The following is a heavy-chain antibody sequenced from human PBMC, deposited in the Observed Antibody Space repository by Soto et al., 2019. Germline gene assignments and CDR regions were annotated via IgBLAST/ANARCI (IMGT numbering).Heavy chain of an antibody. Sequence: EVQLLESGGGLVQPGGSLRLSCAASGFTFSTFAVSWVRQAPGKGLEWVSTISGSGGSTYYADSVKGRFTISRDNSKNTLYLQMNSLRAEDTAVYYCAKDRYFDWLYYRRGNWFDPWGQGTLVTVSS. V-gene: IGHV3-23*01. CDR1: GFTFSTFA. CDR2: ISGSGGST. CDR3: AKDRYFDWLYYRRGNWFDP. J-gene: IGHJ5*02. D-gene: IGHD3-9*01.